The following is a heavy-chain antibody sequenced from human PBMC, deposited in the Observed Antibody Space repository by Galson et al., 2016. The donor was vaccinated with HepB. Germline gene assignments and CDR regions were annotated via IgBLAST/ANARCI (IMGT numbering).Heavy chain of an antibody. V-gene: IGHV3-20*01. J-gene: IGHJ6*02. D-gene: IGHD6-13*01. Sequence: SLRLSCAASGFTFDDYAMSWVRQAPGKGLEWVSGINWKGGRTGYADPVKGRFTISRDNAKNSLYLQMNSLRAEDTALYHCARVHMAAAGFGGMDVWGQGTTVTVSS. CDR2: INWKGGRT. CDR1: GFTFDDYA. CDR3: ARVHMAAAGFGGMDV.